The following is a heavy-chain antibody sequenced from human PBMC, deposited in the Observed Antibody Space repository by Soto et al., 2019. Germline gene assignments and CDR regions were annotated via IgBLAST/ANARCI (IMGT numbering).Heavy chain of an antibody. V-gene: IGHV3-33*01. CDR3: ARALKYYDILTGHNWFDP. Sequence: GGSLRLSCAASGFTFSSYGMHWVRQAPGKGLEWVAVIWYDGSNKYYADSVKGRFTISRDNSKNTLYLQMNSLTAEDTAVYYCARALKYYDILTGHNWFDPWGQGTLVTVSS. J-gene: IGHJ5*02. CDR1: GFTFSSYG. CDR2: IWYDGSNK. D-gene: IGHD3-9*01.